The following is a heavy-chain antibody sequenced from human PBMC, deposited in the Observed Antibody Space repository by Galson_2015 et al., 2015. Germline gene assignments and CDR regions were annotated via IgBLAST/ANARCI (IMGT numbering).Heavy chain of an antibody. V-gene: IGHV7-4-1*02. CDR1: GYTFTSYA. Sequence: SVRVSCKASGYTFTSYAMNWVRQAPGQGLEWMGWINTNTGNPTYAQGFTGRFVFSLDTSVSTAYLQISSLKAEDTAVYYCARGGGIAARPEYNGFDPWGQGTLVTVSS. J-gene: IGHJ5*02. CDR2: INTNTGNP. D-gene: IGHD6-6*01. CDR3: ARGGGIAARPEYNGFDP.